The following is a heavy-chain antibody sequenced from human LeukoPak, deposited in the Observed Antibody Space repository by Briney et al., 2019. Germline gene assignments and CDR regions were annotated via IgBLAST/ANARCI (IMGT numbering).Heavy chain of an antibody. CDR1: GDPLTELS. D-gene: IGHD2-21*01. V-gene: IGHV1-24*01. CDR3: FKQKTAYEMKSFDY. Sequence: ASVKVSCKVSGDPLTELSMHWVRQAPGKGLESLGGFDPEDCETIYAQKFQGRVTMTEDISTDTAYMELSSLRSEDTAVFYFFKQKTAYEMKSFDYWGQGTLVTVSS. CDR2: FDPEDCET. J-gene: IGHJ4*02.